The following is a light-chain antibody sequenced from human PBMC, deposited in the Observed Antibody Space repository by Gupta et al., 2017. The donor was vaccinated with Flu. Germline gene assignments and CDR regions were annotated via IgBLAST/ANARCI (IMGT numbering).Light chain of an antibody. CDR1: QTIYNY. J-gene: IGKJ3*01. V-gene: IGKV1-39*01. CDR2: AAS. Sequence: VGDRVTITCRASQTIYNYLNWYQQRPGKAPKLLIYAASILQSGVPSRFSGSGSGTQFTLTITNLQPEDFATYSCQQTYSTITFGPGTRVDI. CDR3: QQTYSTIT.